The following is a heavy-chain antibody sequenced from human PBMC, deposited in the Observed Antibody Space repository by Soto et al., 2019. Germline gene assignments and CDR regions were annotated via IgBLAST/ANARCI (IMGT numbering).Heavy chain of an antibody. V-gene: IGHV1-69*12. CDR3: ASWLKEAGIGGNSYYGMDV. D-gene: IGHD6-19*01. Sequence: QVQLVQSGAEVKKPGSSVKVSCKASGGTFSNYAFSWVRQAPGQGLEWLGGIMPIFGRADYAQKFRDRVTITGDESTNTAHMELSSLGSEDTAVYYCASWLKEAGIGGNSYYGMDVWGQGTTVTVSS. CDR1: GGTFSNYA. CDR2: IMPIFGRA. J-gene: IGHJ6*02.